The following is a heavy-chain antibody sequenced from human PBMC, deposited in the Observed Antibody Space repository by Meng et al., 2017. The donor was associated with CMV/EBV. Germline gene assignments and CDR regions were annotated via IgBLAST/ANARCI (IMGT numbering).Heavy chain of an antibody. CDR1: GRTFSSYA. CDR3: ASVTGIGWWYFDL. D-gene: IGHD1-20*01. J-gene: IGHJ2*01. Sequence: QRVELGAGVKKPGSSVKVSCKASGRTFSSYAISWVRQAPGPGLEWMGGIIPIFGTANYAQKFQGRVTITADESTSTAYMELSSLRSEDTAVYYCASVTGIGWWYFDLWGRGTLVTVSS. CDR2: IIPIFGTA. V-gene: IGHV1-69*12.